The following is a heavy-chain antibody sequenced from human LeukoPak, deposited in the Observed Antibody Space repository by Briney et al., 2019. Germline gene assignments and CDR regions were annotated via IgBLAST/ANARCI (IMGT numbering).Heavy chain of an antibody. D-gene: IGHD6-13*01. V-gene: IGHV1-2*02. Sequence: GASVKVSCKASGYTFTGYYMHWVRQAPGQGLEWMGWINPNSGGTNYAQKFQGRVTMTRDTSISTAYMELSRLRSDDTAVYYCAFPPEGYTQHAAGYGWFDPWGQGTLATVSS. CDR2: INPNSGGT. J-gene: IGHJ5*02. CDR3: AFPPEGYTQHAAGYGWFDP. CDR1: GYTFTGYY.